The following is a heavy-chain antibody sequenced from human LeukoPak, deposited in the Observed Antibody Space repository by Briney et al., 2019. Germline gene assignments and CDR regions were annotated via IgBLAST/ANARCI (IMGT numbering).Heavy chain of an antibody. CDR2: IGAGGTFT. J-gene: IGHJ4*02. CDR3: VIPRGQY. CDR1: GFTFSSYA. D-gene: IGHD3-10*01. V-gene: IGHV3-23*01. Sequence: GGSLRLSCTASGFTFSSYAMNWVRRAPGKGLEWVSGIGAGGTFTYYADSVKGRFTIFRDNSRNTLYLQMNSLRADDTAVYFCVIPRGQYWGQGTLVTVSS.